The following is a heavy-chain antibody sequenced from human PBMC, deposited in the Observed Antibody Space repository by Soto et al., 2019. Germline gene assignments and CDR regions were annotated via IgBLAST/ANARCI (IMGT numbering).Heavy chain of an antibody. Sequence: QVQLVESGGGMAQAGTSLRLSCTGSGFTFNSVSQHWVRQGPDKGLEWVAVVSFDGKVTYYADSVKGRFIVSRDISKNAIYLQANSLRPEDTAVYDSAREPYGDSQYFDYWGQGTRVNVSS. CDR1: GFTFNSVS. CDR3: AREPYGDSQYFDY. D-gene: IGHD2-21*02. CDR2: VSFDGKVT. J-gene: IGHJ4*02. V-gene: IGHV3-30*04.